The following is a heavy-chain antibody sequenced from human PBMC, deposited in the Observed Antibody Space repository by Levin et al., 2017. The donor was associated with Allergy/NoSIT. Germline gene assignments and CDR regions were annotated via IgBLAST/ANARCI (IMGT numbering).Heavy chain of an antibody. Sequence: GESLKISCAASGFTFSSYDMHWVRQATGKGLEWVSAIGTAGDTYYPGSVKGRFTISRENAKNSLYLQMNSLRAGDTAVYYCARGPGVRFLEWDGAWFDPWGQGTLVTVSS. CDR1: GFTFSSYD. D-gene: IGHD3-3*01. V-gene: IGHV3-13*01. CDR3: ARGPGVRFLEWDGAWFDP. J-gene: IGHJ5*02. CDR2: IGTAGDT.